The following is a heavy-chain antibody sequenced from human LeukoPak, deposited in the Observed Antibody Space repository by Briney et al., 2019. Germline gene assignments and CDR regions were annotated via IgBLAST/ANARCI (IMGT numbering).Heavy chain of an antibody. Sequence: PSETLSLTCAVYGGSFSGYYWSWIRQPPGKGLEWIGEINHSGSTKYNPSLKSRVTISVDTSKNQFSLKLSSVTAADTALYYCARGGLLWFGELLRWFDPWGQGTLVTVSS. CDR2: INHSGST. J-gene: IGHJ5*02. CDR1: GGSFSGYY. V-gene: IGHV4-34*01. CDR3: ARGGLLWFGELLRWFDP. D-gene: IGHD3-10*01.